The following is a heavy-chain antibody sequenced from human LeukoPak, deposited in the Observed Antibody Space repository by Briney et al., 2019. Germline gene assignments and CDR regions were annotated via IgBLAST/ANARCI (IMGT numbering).Heavy chain of an antibody. J-gene: IGHJ4*02. V-gene: IGHV4-39*01. CDR1: GCSNSNWRYY. CDR2: IYYSGSP. CDR3: ARHKRNQESPMVRGVIGY. D-gene: IGHD3-10*01. Sequence: ETLSLTLTVSGCSNSNWRYYLGLIRQPPGKGLEVIWEIYYSGSPYYTPSLTSRVTISVDTSKNQFSLKLSSVTAADTAVYYCARHKRNQESPMVRGVIGYWGQGTLVTVSS.